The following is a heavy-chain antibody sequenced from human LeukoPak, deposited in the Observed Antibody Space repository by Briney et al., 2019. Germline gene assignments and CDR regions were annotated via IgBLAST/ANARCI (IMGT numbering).Heavy chain of an antibody. D-gene: IGHD2-15*01. Sequence: GRINPNSGGTSYAQKFQGRVTMTRDTSISTAYMELSRLRSDDTVVYYCAIAGGGSDAFDIWGQGTMVTVSS. CDR2: INPNSGGT. CDR3: AIAGGGSDAFDI. V-gene: IGHV1-2*05. J-gene: IGHJ3*02.